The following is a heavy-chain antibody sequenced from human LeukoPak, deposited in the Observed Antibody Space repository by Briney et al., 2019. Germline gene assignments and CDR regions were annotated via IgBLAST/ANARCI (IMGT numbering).Heavy chain of an antibody. CDR2: ISGSGGST. CDR3: AFRLGEPYMPPYFDY. CDR1: GFTFSSYA. Sequence: PGGSLRLSCAASGFTFSSYAMSWVRQAPGKGLEWVSAISGSGGSTYYADSVKGRFTISRDNSKNTLYLQMNSLRAEDTAVYYCAFRLGEPYMPPYFDYWGQGTLVTVSS. D-gene: IGHD3-16*01. J-gene: IGHJ4*02. V-gene: IGHV3-23*01.